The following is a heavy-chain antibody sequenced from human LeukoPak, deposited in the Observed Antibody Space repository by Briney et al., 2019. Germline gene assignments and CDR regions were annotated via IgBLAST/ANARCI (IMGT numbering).Heavy chain of an antibody. D-gene: IGHD1-26*01. Sequence: PGGSLRLSRAASGFTFSTYWMHWVRQAPGKGLVWVSRISSDGGNTLYADSVKGRSTISRDNINDTMYLQMDSLRGEDTAVYYCAREWELRGAYYMDVWGKGTTVTVSS. CDR1: GFTFSTYW. CDR2: ISSDGGNT. J-gene: IGHJ6*03. V-gene: IGHV3-74*01. CDR3: AREWELRGAYYMDV.